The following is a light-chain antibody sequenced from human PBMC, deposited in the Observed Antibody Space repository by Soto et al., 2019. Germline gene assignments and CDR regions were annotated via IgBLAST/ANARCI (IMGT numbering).Light chain of an antibody. CDR1: QSISKD. CDR3: QQLNSYLIT. CDR2: AAS. V-gene: IGKV1-17*01. J-gene: IGKJ5*01. Sequence: DIQITQSPSSLSSYVGDRVTITCRASQSISKDLNWYQQKPGKAPKLLIYAASTLHTGVPSRFSGSGSGTEFTLTISSLQPEDFATYYCQQLNSYLITFGQGTRLEI.